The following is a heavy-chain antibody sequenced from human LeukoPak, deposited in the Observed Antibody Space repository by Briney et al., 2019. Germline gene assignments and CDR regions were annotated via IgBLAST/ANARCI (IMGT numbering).Heavy chain of an antibody. J-gene: IGHJ4*02. Sequence: SETLSLTCTVSGGSISSYYWSWIRQPPGKGLEWIGYIYYSGSTNYNPSLKSRVTISVDTSKNQFSLKLSSVTAADTAVYYCVREGELATSSFDYWGQGTLVTVSS. CDR3: VREGELATSSFDY. V-gene: IGHV4-59*01. CDR2: IYYSGST. CDR1: GGSISSYY. D-gene: IGHD5-24*01.